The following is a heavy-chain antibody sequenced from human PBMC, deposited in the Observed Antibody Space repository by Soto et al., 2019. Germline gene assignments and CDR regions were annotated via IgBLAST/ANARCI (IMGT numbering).Heavy chain of an antibody. CDR1: GYSFPIYW. CDR2: ISPGDSDT. D-gene: IGHD4-4*01. Sequence: EVQLVQSGAEVKKPGESLKISCKASGYSFPIYWIGWVRQMPGKGLEWMGIISPGDSDTRYSPSFQGQVTISADKSISTAYLQWSSLKASDTAMYYCARPLIDYSDHFDDWGQGTLVTVSS. J-gene: IGHJ4*02. V-gene: IGHV5-51*03. CDR3: ARPLIDYSDHFDD.